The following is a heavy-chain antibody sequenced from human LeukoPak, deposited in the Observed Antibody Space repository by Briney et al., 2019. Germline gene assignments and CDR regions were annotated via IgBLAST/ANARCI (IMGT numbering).Heavy chain of an antibody. Sequence: QPSETLSLTCAVSGGSISSNSYYWGWIRQPPGKGLEWVSVIYSGGSTYYADSVKGRFTISRDNSKNTLYLQMNSLRAEDTAVYYCAKARMATTPDYWGQGTLVTVSS. J-gene: IGHJ4*02. CDR1: GGSISSNSYY. CDR2: IYSGGST. CDR3: AKARMATTPDY. V-gene: IGHV3-53*01. D-gene: IGHD5-12*01.